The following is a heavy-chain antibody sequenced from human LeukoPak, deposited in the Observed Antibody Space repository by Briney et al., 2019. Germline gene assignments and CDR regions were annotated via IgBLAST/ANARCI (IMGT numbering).Heavy chain of an antibody. D-gene: IGHD3-9*01. Sequence: ASVKVSCKASGYTFTSYAMHWVRQAPGQRLEWMGWINAGNGNTKYSQEFQGRVTITRDTSASTAYMELSSLRSEDMAVYYCARGQALRYFDWLPSRDVWFDPWGQGTLVTVSS. J-gene: IGHJ5*02. CDR2: INAGNGNT. CDR1: GYTFTSYA. V-gene: IGHV1-3*03. CDR3: ARGQALRYFDWLPSRDVWFDP.